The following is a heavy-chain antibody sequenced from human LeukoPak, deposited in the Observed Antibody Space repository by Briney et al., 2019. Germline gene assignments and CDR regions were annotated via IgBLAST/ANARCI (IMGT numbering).Heavy chain of an antibody. J-gene: IGHJ4*02. D-gene: IGHD6-13*01. V-gene: IGHV3-7*01. CDR1: GFTFSSYW. CDR2: IKRDGSEK. CDR3: ARDVSSSWPGYFDY. Sequence: PGGSLRLSCAASGFTFSSYWMSWVRQAPGKGLEWVANIKRDGSEKYYVDSVKGRFTISRDNAKNSLYLQMNSLRAEDTAVYYCARDVSSSWPGYFDYWGQGTLVTVSS.